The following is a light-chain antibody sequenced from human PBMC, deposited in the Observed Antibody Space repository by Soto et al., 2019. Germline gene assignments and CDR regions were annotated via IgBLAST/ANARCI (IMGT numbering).Light chain of an antibody. V-gene: IGKV3-11*01. CDR3: QQRSNWLFT. Sequence: EIVLTQSPATLSLSPGERATLSCRASQSVSSYLAWYQQKPGQAPRLLIYDASNRATGIPARFSGSGSGTDFPLTISSREPEDFAVYYCQQRSNWLFTFGPGTKVDIK. CDR1: QSVSSY. J-gene: IGKJ3*01. CDR2: DAS.